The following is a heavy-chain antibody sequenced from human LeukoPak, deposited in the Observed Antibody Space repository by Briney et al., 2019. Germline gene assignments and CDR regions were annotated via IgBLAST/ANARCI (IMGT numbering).Heavy chain of an antibody. CDR3: ARLLGGMILAAY. Sequence: PGGSLRLSCAASGFTFSDYYMSWIRQAPGKGLEWVSYISCSSSYTNYADSVKGRFTISRDNAKNSLYLQMNSLRAEDTAVYYCARLLGGMILAAYWGQGTLVSVSS. V-gene: IGHV3-11*03. CDR1: GFTFSDYY. J-gene: IGHJ4*02. CDR2: ISCSSSYT. D-gene: IGHD3-22*01.